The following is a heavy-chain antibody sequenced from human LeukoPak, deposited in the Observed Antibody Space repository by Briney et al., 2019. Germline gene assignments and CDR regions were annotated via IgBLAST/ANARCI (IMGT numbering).Heavy chain of an antibody. J-gene: IGHJ4*02. CDR2: INPNSGGT. CDR3: ARGDYYYGSSGYYFPSY. D-gene: IGHD3-22*01. V-gene: IGHV1-2*02. CDR1: GYTFTGYY. Sequence: ASVKVSCKASGYTFTGYYMHWVRQAPGQGLEWMGWINPNSGGTNYAQKFQGRVTMTRDTSISTAYMELSRLRSDDTAVYYCARGDYYYGSSGYYFPSYWGQGTLVTVSS.